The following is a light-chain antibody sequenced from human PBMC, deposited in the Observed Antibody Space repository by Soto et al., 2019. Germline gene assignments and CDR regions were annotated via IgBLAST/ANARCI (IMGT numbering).Light chain of an antibody. V-gene: IGKV3-11*01. CDR1: QSVSSY. J-gene: IGKJ1*01. Sequence: EIVLTQSPATLSSSPGERATLSCRASQSVSSYLAWYQQKPGQAPRLLIYDASDRATGIPARFSGSGSGTDFTLTISGPEPEDFAVYYCQQHSNWPRTFGQGTKVEIK. CDR2: DAS. CDR3: QQHSNWPRT.